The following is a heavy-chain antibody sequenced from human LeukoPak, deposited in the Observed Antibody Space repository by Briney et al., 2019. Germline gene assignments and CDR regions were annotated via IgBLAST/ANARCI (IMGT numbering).Heavy chain of an antibody. D-gene: IGHD2-2*02. CDR1: RFTFSSYN. CDR2: ISYNSYYI. Sequence: GGSLRLSCAASRFTFSSYNMNWVRQAPGKGLEWVSSISYNSYYIYYADSVKGRFTISRDNAKNSLYLQMDSLRAEDTAVYYCAKDIVVVPAAIQDSSSCFDYWGQGTLVTVSS. V-gene: IGHV3-21*04. CDR3: AKDIVVVPAAIQDSSSCFDY. J-gene: IGHJ4*02.